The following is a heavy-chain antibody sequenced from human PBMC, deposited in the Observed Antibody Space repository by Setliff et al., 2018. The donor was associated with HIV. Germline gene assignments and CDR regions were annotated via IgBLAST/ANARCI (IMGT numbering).Heavy chain of an antibody. J-gene: IGHJ6*03. V-gene: IGHV3-23*01. D-gene: IGHD1-1*01. CDR2: ISGSGGST. Sequence: GGSLRLSCAASGFTFSSYAMSWVRQAPGKGLERVSAISGSGGSTYYADSVKGRFTISRDNSKNTLYLQMNSLRAEDTAVYYCAKGTGVHYYYYYMDVWGKGTTVTVSS. CDR3: AKGTGVHYYYYYMDV. CDR1: GFTFSSYA.